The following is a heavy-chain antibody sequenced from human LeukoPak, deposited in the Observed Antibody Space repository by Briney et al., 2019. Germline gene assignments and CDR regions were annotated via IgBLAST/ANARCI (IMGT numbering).Heavy chain of an antibody. V-gene: IGHV4-31*03. J-gene: IGHJ4*02. CDR1: GDSISSGSYF. CDR3: ARGGYSSSWFYYFDY. CDR2: IYYSGST. D-gene: IGHD6-13*01. Sequence: PSQTLSLTCTVSGDSISSGSYFWSWIRQHPGKGLEWIGYIYYSGSTYYNPSLKSRVTISVDTSKNQFSLKLSSVTAADTAVYYCARGGYSSSWFYYFDYWGQGTLVTVSS.